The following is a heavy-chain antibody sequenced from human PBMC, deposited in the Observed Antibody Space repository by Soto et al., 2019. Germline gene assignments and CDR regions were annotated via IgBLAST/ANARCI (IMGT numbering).Heavy chain of an antibody. D-gene: IGHD6-19*01. CDR3: AKDRSSSLDGMDV. V-gene: IGHV3-33*06. J-gene: IGHJ6*02. CDR1: GFKFTIYG. Sequence: PVGSLRLSCAASGFKFTIYGVHWVRQAPGKGLEWVAVVWYDGSNKYYADSVKGRFTISRDNSKNTLYLQVNSLRAEDTAVYYCAKDRSSSLDGMDVWGQGTTVTVSS. CDR2: VWYDGSNK.